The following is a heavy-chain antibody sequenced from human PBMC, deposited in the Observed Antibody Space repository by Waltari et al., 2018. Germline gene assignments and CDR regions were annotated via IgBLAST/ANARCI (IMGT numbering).Heavy chain of an antibody. CDR3: ARDPQYYYDSSGYYNWFDP. J-gene: IGHJ5*02. V-gene: IGHV1-3*01. Sequence: QVQLVQSGAEVKKHGGSVKVSCKASGYTLTSYAMHWVSQAPGQRLEWMGWINAGNGNTKYSQKFQGRVTITRDTSASTAYMELSSLRSEDTAVYYCARDPQYYYDSSGYYNWFDPWGQGTLVTVSS. CDR1: GYTLTSYA. CDR2: INAGNGNT. D-gene: IGHD3-22*01.